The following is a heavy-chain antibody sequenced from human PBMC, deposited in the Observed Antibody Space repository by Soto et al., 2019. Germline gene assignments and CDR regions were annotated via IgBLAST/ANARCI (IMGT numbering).Heavy chain of an antibody. D-gene: IGHD3-22*01. J-gene: IGHJ1*01. CDR1: GGTFSSYA. CDR3: ASYYYDSSGYPEYFQH. V-gene: IGHV1-69*12. CDR2: IIPIFGTA. Sequence: QVQLVQSGAEVKKPGSSVKVSCKASGGTFSSYAISWVRQAPGQGLEWMRGIIPIFGTANYAQKFQGRVTITADESTSTAYMELSSLRSEDTAVYYCASYYYDSSGYPEYFQHWGQGTLVTVSS.